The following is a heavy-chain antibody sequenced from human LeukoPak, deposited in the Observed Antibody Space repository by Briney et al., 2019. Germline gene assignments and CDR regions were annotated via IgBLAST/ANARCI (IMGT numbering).Heavy chain of an antibody. Sequence: SVKVSCKASGGTFSSYAISWVRQAPGQGLEWMGGIIPIFGTANYAQKFQGRVTMTEDTSTDTAYMELSSLRSEDTAVYYCARSDHNSWNAFDIWGQGTMVTVSS. D-gene: IGHD1-26*01. CDR2: IIPIFGTA. CDR3: ARSDHNSWNAFDI. V-gene: IGHV1-69*06. CDR1: GGTFSSYA. J-gene: IGHJ3*02.